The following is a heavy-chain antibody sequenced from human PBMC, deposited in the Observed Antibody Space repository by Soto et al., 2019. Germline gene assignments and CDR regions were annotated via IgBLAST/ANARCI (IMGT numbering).Heavy chain of an antibody. J-gene: IGHJ4*02. CDR2: ISGSGGST. CDR1: GFTFSNYA. V-gene: IGHV3-23*01. CDR3: AKDTGYDILPVSEY. Sequence: EVQLLESGGGLVQPGGSLRLSCAASGFTFSNYAMSWVRQAPGKGLDWVSLISGSGGSTFYADSVKGRCTISRDNSSNALYLEMNSLRAEDTAVYYCAKDTGYDILPVSEYWGQGSLVTVSS. D-gene: IGHD3-9*01.